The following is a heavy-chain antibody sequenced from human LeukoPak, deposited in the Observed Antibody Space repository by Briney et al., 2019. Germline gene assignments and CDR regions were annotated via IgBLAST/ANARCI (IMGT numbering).Heavy chain of an antibody. D-gene: IGHD3-10*01. V-gene: IGHV4-30-2*01. CDR3: AREGGSARPFYYGSGSPVDY. CDR1: GGSFSSGGYY. Sequence: SQTLSLTCTVSGGSFSSGGYYWSWIRQPPGKGLEGIGYIYHSGSTYYNPSLKSRVTISVDRSKNQFSLKLSSVTAADTAVYYCAREGGSARPFYYGSGSPVDYWGQGTLVTVSS. J-gene: IGHJ4*02. CDR2: IYHSGST.